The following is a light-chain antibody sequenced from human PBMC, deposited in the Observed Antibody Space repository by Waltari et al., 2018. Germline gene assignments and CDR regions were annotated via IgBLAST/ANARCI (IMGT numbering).Light chain of an antibody. CDR2: RDD. CDR3: QAWDSSAFV. CDR1: KFGSKY. Sequence: SYEVTQPPSVSVSPRHRAIITCSGEKFGSKYVSWYQQKSGQSPVLVIYRDDKRPSGIPERFSGSNSGNTATLTISGTQPMDEADYYCQAWDSSAFVFGAGTKVTVL. J-gene: IGLJ1*01. V-gene: IGLV3-1*01.